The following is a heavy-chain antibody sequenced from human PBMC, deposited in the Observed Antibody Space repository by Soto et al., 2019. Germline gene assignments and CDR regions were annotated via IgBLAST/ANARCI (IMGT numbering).Heavy chain of an antibody. CDR1: GGSFSGYY. Sequence: PSETLSLTCAVYGGSFSGYYWSWIRQPPGKGLEWIGEINHSGSTNYNPSLKSRVTISVDTSKNQFSLKLSSVTAADTAVYYCARAPLYPAIWFDPWGQGTLVTVSS. CDR3: ARAPLYPAIWFDP. CDR2: INHSGST. D-gene: IGHD3-16*02. V-gene: IGHV4-34*01. J-gene: IGHJ5*02.